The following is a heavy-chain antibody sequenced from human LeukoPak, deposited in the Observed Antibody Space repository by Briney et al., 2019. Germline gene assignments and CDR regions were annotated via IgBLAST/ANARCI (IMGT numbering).Heavy chain of an antibody. D-gene: IGHD3-3*02. CDR2: IRPIGSRT. CDR1: GLTFSTYA. CDR3: AKAFTVLKPSDS. V-gene: IGHV3-23*01. Sequence: HPGGSLTLSCAPSGLTFSTYAMHWARHAPGEGLVWLSAIRPIGSRTHYADSVKGRFTISRDNTKNPLYLQMNSLRAGDTAIYYCAKAFTVLKPSDSWGQGNLVTVSS. J-gene: IGHJ4*02.